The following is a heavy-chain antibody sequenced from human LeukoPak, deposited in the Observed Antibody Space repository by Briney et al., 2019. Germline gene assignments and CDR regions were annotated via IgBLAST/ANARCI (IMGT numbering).Heavy chain of an antibody. CDR3: TTGTFGEHQVVQPYYFDY. CDR1: GFTFSNAW. D-gene: IGHD3-3*01. V-gene: IGHV3-15*01. Sequence: PGGSLRLSCAASGFTFSNAWKSWVRQAPGKGLEWVGRIKSKTDGETTDYTAPVKGRFTISRDDSKNTLFLQMSGLKTEDTAVYYCTTGTFGEHQVVQPYYFDYWGQGTLVTVSS. J-gene: IGHJ4*02. CDR2: IKSKTDGETT.